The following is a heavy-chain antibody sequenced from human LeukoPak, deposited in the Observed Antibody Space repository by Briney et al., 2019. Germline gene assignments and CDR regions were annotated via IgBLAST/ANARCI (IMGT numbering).Heavy chain of an antibody. CDR2: IYHSGST. D-gene: IGHD3-22*01. V-gene: IGHV4-38-2*02. CDR1: GYSISSGYY. J-gene: IGHJ5*02. CDR3: ARSSTMTGVVIWFDP. Sequence: SETLSLTCTVSGYSISSGYYWGWIRQPPGKGLEWIGSIYHSGSTYYNPSLKSRVTISVDTSKNQFSLKLSSVTAADTAVYYCARSSTMTGVVIWFDPWGQGTLVTVSS.